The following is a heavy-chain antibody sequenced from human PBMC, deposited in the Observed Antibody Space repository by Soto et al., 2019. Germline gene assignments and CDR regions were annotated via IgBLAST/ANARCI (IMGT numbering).Heavy chain of an antibody. Sequence: GGSLRLSCAASGFTFSSYAMSWVRQAPGKGLEWVSAISGSGGSTYYADSVKGRFTISRDNSKNTLYLQTNSLRAEDTSVYYCAKDRSSGWYGPRFDPWGQGTLVTVSS. J-gene: IGHJ5*02. CDR2: ISGSGGST. V-gene: IGHV3-23*01. CDR3: AKDRSSGWYGPRFDP. CDR1: GFTFSSYA. D-gene: IGHD6-19*01.